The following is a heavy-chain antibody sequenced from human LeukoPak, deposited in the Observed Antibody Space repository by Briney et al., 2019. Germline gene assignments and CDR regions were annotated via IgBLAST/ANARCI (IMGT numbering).Heavy chain of an antibody. Sequence: GGSLRLSCAASRFTFSSYGMHWVRQAPGKGLEWVAVISYDGSNKYYADSVKGRFTISRDNSKNTLYLQMNSLRAEDTAVYYCARDLLYVDTAMVTDYWGQGTLVTVSS. D-gene: IGHD5-18*01. CDR3: ARDLLYVDTAMVTDY. J-gene: IGHJ4*02. CDR2: ISYDGSNK. V-gene: IGHV3-30*03. CDR1: RFTFSSYG.